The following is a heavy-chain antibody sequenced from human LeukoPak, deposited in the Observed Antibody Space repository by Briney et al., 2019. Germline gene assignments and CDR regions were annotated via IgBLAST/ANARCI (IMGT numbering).Heavy chain of an antibody. CDR3: ARRRGKYCSSTSCPNLQPDV. V-gene: IGHV4-59*12. Sequence: SETLSLTCTVSGGSISSYYWSWIRQPPGKGLEWIGYIYYSGSTNYNPSLKSRVTISVDTSKNQFSLKLSSVTAADTAVYYCARRRGKYCSSTSCPNLQPDVWGKGTTVTVSS. D-gene: IGHD2-2*01. J-gene: IGHJ6*04. CDR1: GGSISSYY. CDR2: IYYSGST.